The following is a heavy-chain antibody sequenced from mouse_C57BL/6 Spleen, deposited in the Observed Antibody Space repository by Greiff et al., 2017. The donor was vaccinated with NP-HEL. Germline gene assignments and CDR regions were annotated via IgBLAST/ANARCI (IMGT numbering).Heavy chain of an antibody. CDR1: GYTFTDYY. V-gene: IGHV1-26*01. Sequence: EVQLQQSGPELVKPGASVKISCKASGYTFTDYYMNWVKQSHGKSLEWIGDINPNNGGTSYNQKFKGKATLTVDKSSSTAYMELRSLTSEDSAVYYCARVEGNYFDYWGQGTTLTVSS. J-gene: IGHJ2*01. CDR3: ARVEGNYFDY. CDR2: INPNNGGT.